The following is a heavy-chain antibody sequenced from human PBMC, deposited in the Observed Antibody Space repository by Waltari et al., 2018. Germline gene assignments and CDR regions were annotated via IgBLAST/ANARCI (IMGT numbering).Heavy chain of an antibody. CDR3: ARHQDWVVVAATWFDP. CDR1: GGSISSTNYY. J-gene: IGHJ5*02. Sequence: QLRLQASGPGLVKPSDTLSLTCTVSGGSISSTNYYWGCIRQPPGKGLELMGSIDYSGNTYDNPSLKSRVTMSADTSKNQFTLKLSSVTAADTAVYYCARHQDWVVVAATWFDPWGQGTLVTVSS. D-gene: IGHD2-15*01. CDR2: IDYSGNT. V-gene: IGHV4-39*01.